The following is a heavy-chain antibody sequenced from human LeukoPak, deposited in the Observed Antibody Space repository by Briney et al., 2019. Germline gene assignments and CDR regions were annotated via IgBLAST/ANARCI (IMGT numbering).Heavy chain of an antibody. Sequence: ASVKVSCKASGYTFTSYGISWVRQAPGQGLEWMGWISAYNGNTNYAQKLQGRVTMTTDTSTSTAYMELRSLRSDDTAVYYCARDAIPDYGSGSYYPYYFDYWGQGTLVTVSS. CDR3: ARDAIPDYGSGSYYPYYFDY. CDR2: ISAYNGNT. CDR1: GYTFTSYG. J-gene: IGHJ4*02. V-gene: IGHV1-18*01. D-gene: IGHD3-10*01.